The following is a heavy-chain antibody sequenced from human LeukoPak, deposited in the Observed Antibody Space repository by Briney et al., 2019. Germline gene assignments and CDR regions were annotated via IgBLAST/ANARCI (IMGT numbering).Heavy chain of an antibody. Sequence: SETLSLTCAVYGESFSGVYWTWVRQPPGKGLEWIGEINHSGGMNYNPSLKSRVTLSVDTSKNQFSLNLTSVTAADTAVYYCARGPLLRRGGWFHKYFDLWGQGSLVTVSS. V-gene: IGHV4-34*01. D-gene: IGHD6-19*01. CDR3: ARGPLLRRGGWFHKYFDL. CDR2: INHSGGM. CDR1: GESFSGVY. J-gene: IGHJ5*02.